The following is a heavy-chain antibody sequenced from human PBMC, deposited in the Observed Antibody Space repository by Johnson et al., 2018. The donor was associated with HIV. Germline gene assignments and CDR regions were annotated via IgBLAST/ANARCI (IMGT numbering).Heavy chain of an antibody. J-gene: IGHJ3*02. CDR1: GFTFSSYA. V-gene: IGHV3-66*01. CDR2: IYSDGST. D-gene: IGHD3-22*01. Sequence: VQLVESGGGLVQPGGSLRLACAASGFTFSSYAMSWVRQAPGKGLEWVSVIYSDGSTYYADSVQGRFTLSRDNSQNTLYLQMNSLRAEYTAVYFCARDAPKFFDSSGGRDDACDIWGPGTMVTVSS. CDR3: ARDAPKFFDSSGGRDDACDI.